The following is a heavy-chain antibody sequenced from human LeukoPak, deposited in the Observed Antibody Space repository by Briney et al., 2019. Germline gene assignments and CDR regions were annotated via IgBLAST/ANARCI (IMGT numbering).Heavy chain of an antibody. CDR1: GFTFSSYS. CDR3: ARGGYDFWSGYPPFDY. V-gene: IGHV3-23*01. D-gene: IGHD3-3*01. J-gene: IGHJ4*02. Sequence: PGGSLRLSCAASGFTFSSYSMNWVRQAPGKGLEWVSTISGSGGSTYYADSVKGRFTISRDNSKNTLYLQMNSLRAEDTAVYYCARGGYDFWSGYPPFDYWGQGTLVTVSS. CDR2: ISGSGGST.